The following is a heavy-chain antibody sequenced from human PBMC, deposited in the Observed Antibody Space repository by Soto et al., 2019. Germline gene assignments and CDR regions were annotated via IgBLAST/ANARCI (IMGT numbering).Heavy chain of an antibody. CDR1: GFTFDDYG. J-gene: IGHJ4*02. CDR3: ARAHDYGDYRALDY. CDR2: INWNGGST. V-gene: IGHV3-20*01. D-gene: IGHD4-17*01. Sequence: EVQLVESGGGVVRPGGSLRLSCAASGFTFDDYGMSWVRQAPGKGLEWVSGINWNGGSTGYADSVNGRFTISRDNAKNSLYLQMDSLRAEDTALYHCARAHDYGDYRALDYWGQGTLVTVSS.